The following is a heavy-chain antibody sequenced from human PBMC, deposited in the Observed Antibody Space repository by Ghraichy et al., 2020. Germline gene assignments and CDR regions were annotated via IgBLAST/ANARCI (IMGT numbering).Heavy chain of an antibody. CDR3: ARQGHSQSIAVSFSDY. CDR2: IYYSGST. Sequence: SETLSLTCTVSGGSISSSSYYWGWIRQPPGKGLEWIGSIYYSGSTYYNPSLKSRVTISVDTSKNQFSLKLSSVTAADTAVYYCARQGHSQSIAVSFSDYWGQGTLVTVSS. CDR1: GGSISSSSYY. J-gene: IGHJ4*02. V-gene: IGHV4-39*01. D-gene: IGHD6-19*01.